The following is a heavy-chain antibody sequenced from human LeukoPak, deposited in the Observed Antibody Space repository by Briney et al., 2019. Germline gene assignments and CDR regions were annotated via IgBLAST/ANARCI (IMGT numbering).Heavy chain of an antibody. CDR1: GFTFRDYW. Sequence: GGSLRLSCAASGFTFRDYWMSWVRQAPGKGLEWVANIKEDGSEKHYADSVKGRFTISRDNAKNSLYLQMNSLRAEDTALYYCAKEYCSGGSCYSPGFDYWGQGTLVTVSS. J-gene: IGHJ4*02. CDR2: IKEDGSEK. CDR3: AKEYCSGGSCYSPGFDY. V-gene: IGHV3-7*03. D-gene: IGHD2-15*01.